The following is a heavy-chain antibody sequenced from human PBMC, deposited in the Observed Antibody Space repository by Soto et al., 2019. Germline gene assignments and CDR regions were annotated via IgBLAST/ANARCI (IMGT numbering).Heavy chain of an antibody. CDR2: IYSGGDT. D-gene: IGHD4-17*01. CDR3: AREPDGDYYFDY. J-gene: IGHJ4*02. V-gene: IGHV3-53*01. CDR1: GLTVSSNY. Sequence: EVQLVESGGGLIQPGGSLRLSCAASGLTVSSNYMSWVRQAPGKYLEWVSIIYSGGDTYYAESVKGRFTISRDNSKNTLYLQMHYLRAEDTAVYYCAREPDGDYYFDYWGQGTLVTVSS.